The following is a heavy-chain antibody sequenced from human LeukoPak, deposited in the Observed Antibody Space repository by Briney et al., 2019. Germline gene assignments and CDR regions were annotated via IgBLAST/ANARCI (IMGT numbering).Heavy chain of an antibody. D-gene: IGHD3-10*01. V-gene: IGHV3-21*01. CDR1: GFTFSTYS. CDR2: IGTSSSYI. Sequence: GGSLRLSCAVSGFTFSTYSMNWVRQAPGKGLEWVSSIGTSSSYIFYADSVKGRFTISRDNAKNSLYLQMNSLRAEDTAVYYCARVPRSGGQFDYWGQGTLVAVSS. J-gene: IGHJ4*02. CDR3: ARVPRSGGQFDY.